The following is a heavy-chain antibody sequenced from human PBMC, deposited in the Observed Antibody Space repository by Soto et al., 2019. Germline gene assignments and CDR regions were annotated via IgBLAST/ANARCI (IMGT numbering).Heavy chain of an antibody. CDR2: IYYSGNT. CDR1: GGSISSSSYY. CDR3: AREVRGANYYYGMDV. V-gene: IGHV4-30-4*08. D-gene: IGHD3-10*01. J-gene: IGHJ6*02. Sequence: TSETLSLTCTVSGGSISSSSYYWGWIRQPPGKGLEWIGYIYYSGNTYYNPSLRSRVTISVDTSKDQFSLKLTSLTAADTAVYYCAREVRGANYYYGMDVWGQGTTVTVSS.